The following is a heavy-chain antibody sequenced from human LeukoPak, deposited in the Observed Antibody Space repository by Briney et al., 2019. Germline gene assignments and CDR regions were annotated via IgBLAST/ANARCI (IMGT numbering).Heavy chain of an antibody. J-gene: IGHJ6*03. D-gene: IGHD3-9*01. V-gene: IGHV3-20*04. CDR3: ARDSLYYDILTGYSYYYYYMDV. CDR1: GFTFDDYG. CDR2: INWNGGST. Sequence: SGGSLRLSCAASGFTFDDYGMSWVRQAPGKGLEWVSGINWNGGSTGYADSVKGRFTISRDNAKNSLYLQMNSLRAEDTALYYCARDSLYYDILTGYSYYYYYMDVWAKGPRSPSP.